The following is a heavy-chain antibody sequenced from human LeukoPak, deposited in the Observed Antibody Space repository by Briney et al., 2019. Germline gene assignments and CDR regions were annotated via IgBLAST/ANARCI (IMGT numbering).Heavy chain of an antibody. V-gene: IGHV3-7*04. CDR2: IKEDGSEK. CDR1: GFTFSNSW. Sequence: GGSLRLSCAASGFTFSNSWMGWVRQDPGNGLEWVANIKEDGSEKYYMDSLKGRFTISRDNAKNSLYLQMNSLRAEDTAVYYCARIGAGSSRDYWGQGTLVTVSS. D-gene: IGHD6-13*01. CDR3: ARIGAGSSRDY. J-gene: IGHJ4*02.